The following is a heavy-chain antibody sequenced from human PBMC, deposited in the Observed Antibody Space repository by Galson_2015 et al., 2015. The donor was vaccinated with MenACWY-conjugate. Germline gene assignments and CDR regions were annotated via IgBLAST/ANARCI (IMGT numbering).Heavy chain of an antibody. CDR1: GFTFSSYS. V-gene: IGHV3-48*04. D-gene: IGHD6-13*01. Sequence: SLRLSCAASGFTFSSYSMNWVRQAPGKGLEWVSYISSSSSTIYYADSVKGRFTISRDNAKNSLYLQMNSLRAEDTAVYYCARDAGSWYYAFEIWGQGTMVTVSS. CDR3: ARDAGSWYYAFEI. CDR2: ISSSSSTI. J-gene: IGHJ3*02.